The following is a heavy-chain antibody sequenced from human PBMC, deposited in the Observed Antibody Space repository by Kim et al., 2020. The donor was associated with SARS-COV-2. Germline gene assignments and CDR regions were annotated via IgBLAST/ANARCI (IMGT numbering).Heavy chain of an antibody. J-gene: IGHJ4*02. CDR1: GGSFSGYY. CDR2: INHSGST. CDR3: ARTPVDSEYYYDSSGYYLIAYYFDY. V-gene: IGHV4-34*01. D-gene: IGHD3-22*01. Sequence: SETLSLTCAVYGGSFSGYYWSWIRQPPGKGLEWIGEINHSGSTNYNPSLKSRVTISVDTSKNQFSLKLSSVTAADTAVYYCARTPVDSEYYYDSSGYYLIAYYFDYWGQGTLVTVSS.